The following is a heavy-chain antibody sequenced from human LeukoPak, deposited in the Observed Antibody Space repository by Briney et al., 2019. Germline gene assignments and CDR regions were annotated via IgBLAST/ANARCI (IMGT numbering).Heavy chain of an antibody. CDR3: ASWSSGWPIDY. CDR1: GGSISSSSYY. V-gene: IGHV4-39*01. CDR2: IYYSGST. Sequence: SETLSLTCTVSGGSISSSSYYWGWIRQPPGKGLEWIGSIYYSGSTYYNPSLKSRVTISVDTSKNQFSLKLSSVTAADTAVYYCASWSSGWPIDYWGQGTLVTVSS. J-gene: IGHJ4*02. D-gene: IGHD6-19*01.